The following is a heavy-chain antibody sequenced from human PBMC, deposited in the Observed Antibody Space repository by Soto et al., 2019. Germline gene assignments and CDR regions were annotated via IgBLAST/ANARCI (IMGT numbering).Heavy chain of an antibody. CDR1: GFTFSSYG. CDR3: ARGLRDYGILTGYYRGHYYYYGMDV. Sequence: PGGSLRLSCAASGFTFSSYGMHWVRQAQGKGLEWVAVIWYDGSNKYYADSVKGRFTISRDNSKNTLYLQMNSLRAEDTAVYYCARGLRDYGILTGYYRGHYYYYGMDVWGQGTTVTVSS. V-gene: IGHV3-33*01. J-gene: IGHJ6*02. D-gene: IGHD3-9*01. CDR2: IWYDGSNK.